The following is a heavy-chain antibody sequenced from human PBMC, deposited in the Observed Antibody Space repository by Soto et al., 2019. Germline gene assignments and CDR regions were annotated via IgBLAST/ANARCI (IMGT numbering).Heavy chain of an antibody. Sequence: QITLKESGPTLVRPTQTLTLTCSFSGFSLTTNGVGVGWIRQPPGKALEWLALIYWDDAKRYSPSLKSRLAITKGTSRNQVVPTMTNMVPVDTATYYCAHRLVAYDYVRGTYSSGFDYGCQGTLVTVSS. CDR2: IYWDDAK. J-gene: IGHJ4*02. D-gene: IGHD3-16*01. V-gene: IGHV2-5*02. CDR3: AHRLVAYDYVRGTYSSGFDY. CDR1: GFSLTTNGVG.